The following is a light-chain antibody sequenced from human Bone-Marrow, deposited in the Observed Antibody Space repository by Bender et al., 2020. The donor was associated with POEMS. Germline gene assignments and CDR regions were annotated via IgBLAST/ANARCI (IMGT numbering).Light chain of an antibody. Sequence: QSVLMQPPSVSGAPGQRVTISCTGSSSNIGAYDVHWYQQLPGTAPKLLIYTNTNRPSGVPDRFSGSKSGNTASLTISGLQAEDEADYYCCSYAGSYTHVVFGGGTKLTVL. CDR3: CSYAGSYTHVV. V-gene: IGLV1-40*01. CDR1: SSNIGAYD. J-gene: IGLJ2*01. CDR2: TNT.